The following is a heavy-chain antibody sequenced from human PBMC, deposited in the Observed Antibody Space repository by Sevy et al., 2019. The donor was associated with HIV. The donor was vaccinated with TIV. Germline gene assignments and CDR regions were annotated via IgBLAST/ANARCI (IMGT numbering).Heavy chain of an antibody. CDR2: ISWDGGST. Sequence: GGCLRLSCAVSGFTFDDYAMHWVRQAPGKGLEWVSLISWDGGSTYYADSVKGRFTISRDNSKNSLYLQMNSLRAEDTALYYCAKPYRIAVDRDYYYSGMDVWGQGTTVTVSS. CDR3: AKPYRIAVDRDYYYSGMDV. V-gene: IGHV3-43D*03. J-gene: IGHJ6*02. D-gene: IGHD6-19*01. CDR1: GFTFDDYA.